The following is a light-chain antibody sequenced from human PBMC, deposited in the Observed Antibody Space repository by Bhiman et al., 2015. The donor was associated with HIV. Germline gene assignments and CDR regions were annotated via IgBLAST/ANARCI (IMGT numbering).Light chain of an antibody. CDR1: SSNIGNNY. CDR3: QSYDSSLSGRV. V-gene: IGLV1-40*01. J-gene: IGLJ3*02. CDR2: GNN. Sequence: QSVLTQPPSVSAAPGQKVTISCSGSSSNIGNNYVSWYQQLPGTAPKLLIYGNNNRPSGVPDRFSGSKSGTSASLAITGLQAEDEADYYCQSYDSSLSGRVFGGGTKLTVL.